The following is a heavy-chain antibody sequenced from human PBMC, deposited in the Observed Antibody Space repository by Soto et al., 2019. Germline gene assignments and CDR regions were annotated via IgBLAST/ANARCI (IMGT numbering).Heavy chain of an antibody. D-gene: IGHD1-1*01. V-gene: IGHV1-18*01. CDR2: ISAYSGDT. J-gene: IGHJ4*02. CDR1: GYTLTELS. Sequence: ASVKVSCKVSGYTLTELSMHRVRQAPGKGLEWMGWISAYSGDTIYAQKFQGRVTVTTDTSTSTGYMELRSLRSDDTGVYYCARGRYGDYWGQGALVTVAS. CDR3: ARGRYGDY.